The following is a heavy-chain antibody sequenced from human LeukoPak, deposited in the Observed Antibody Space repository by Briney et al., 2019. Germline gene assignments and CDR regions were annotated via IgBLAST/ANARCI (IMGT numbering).Heavy chain of an antibody. CDR1: GYTFTGYY. D-gene: IGHD3-22*01. V-gene: IGHV1-18*04. CDR2: ISAYNGNT. Sequence: ASVKVSCKASGYTFTGYYMHWVRQAPGQGLKWMGWISAYNGNTNYAQKLQGRVTMTTDTSTSTAYMELRSLRSDDTAVYYCARDLYYYDSSGYYYDYWGQGTLVTVSS. J-gene: IGHJ4*02. CDR3: ARDLYYYDSSGYYYDY.